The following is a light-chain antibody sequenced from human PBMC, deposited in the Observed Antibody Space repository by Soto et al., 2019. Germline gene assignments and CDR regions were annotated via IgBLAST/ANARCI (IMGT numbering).Light chain of an antibody. Sequence: QSALTQPPSASGSPGQSVTISCTGTSSAVGGYNYVSWYQQHPGKAPKLMIYEVSKRPSGVPDRFSGYKSGNTASLTVSGLQAEDEADYYCSSYAGSNVVFGGGTKLTV. V-gene: IGLV2-8*01. CDR1: SSAVGGYNY. CDR3: SSYAGSNVV. CDR2: EVS. J-gene: IGLJ2*01.